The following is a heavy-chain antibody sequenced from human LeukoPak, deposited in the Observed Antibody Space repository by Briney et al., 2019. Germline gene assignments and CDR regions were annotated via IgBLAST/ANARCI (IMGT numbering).Heavy chain of an antibody. CDR1: GYTFTSYD. CDR2: MNPNSGNT. V-gene: IGHV1-8*03. J-gene: IGHJ5*02. CDR3: ARVDYGGNAKGNWFDP. Sequence: ASVNVSCKASGYTFTSYDINWVRQATGQGLEWTGWMNPNSGNTGYAQKFQGRVTITRNTSISTAYMELSSLRAEDTAVYYCARVDYGGNAKGNWFDPWGQGTLVTVSS. D-gene: IGHD4-23*01.